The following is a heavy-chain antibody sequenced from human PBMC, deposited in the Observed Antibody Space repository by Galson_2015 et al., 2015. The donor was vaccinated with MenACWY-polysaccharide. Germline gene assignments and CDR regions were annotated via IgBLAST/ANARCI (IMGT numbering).Heavy chain of an antibody. Sequence: SLRLSCAASGFTFSSYWMHWVRHVPGKGLVWVSRISSDGSSTSYADSVKGRFTISRGNAKNTLHLQMNSLRVEDTAVYYCARVLGCDSNDWHHPYYFDHWGQGTLATVSS. CDR1: GFTFSSYW. J-gene: IGHJ4*02. D-gene: IGHD2-21*01. V-gene: IGHV3-74*01. CDR3: ARVLGCDSNDWHHPYYFDH. CDR2: ISSDGSST.